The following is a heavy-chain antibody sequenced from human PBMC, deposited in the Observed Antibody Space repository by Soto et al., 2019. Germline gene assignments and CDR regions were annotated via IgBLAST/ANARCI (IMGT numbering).Heavy chain of an antibody. CDR3: AKGGGGGPYYYYYYMDV. V-gene: IGHV3-23*01. D-gene: IGHD2-15*01. Sequence: EVQLLESGGGLVQPGGSLRLSCAASGFTFSSYAMSWVRQAPGKGLEWVSAISGSGGSTYYADPVKGRFTISRDNSKNTLYLQMNSLRAEDTAVYYCAKGGGGGPYYYYYYMDVWGKGTTVTVSS. CDR1: GFTFSSYA. CDR2: ISGSGGST. J-gene: IGHJ6*03.